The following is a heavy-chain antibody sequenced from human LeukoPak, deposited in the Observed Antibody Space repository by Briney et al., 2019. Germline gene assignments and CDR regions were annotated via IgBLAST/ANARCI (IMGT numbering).Heavy chain of an antibody. D-gene: IGHD6-13*01. CDR3: ATLPISIAAAGTSDY. J-gene: IGHJ4*02. CDR2: ISYSGNT. V-gene: IGHV4-30-4*01. CDR1: GGSVSSNNHY. Sequence: SQTLSLTCSVSGGSVSSNNHYWTWIRQPPGKGLEWIGYISYSGNTYYNPSLKSRLIISVDTSKNQFSLNLISVTAADTAVYYCATLPISIAAAGTSDYWGQGTLVTVSS.